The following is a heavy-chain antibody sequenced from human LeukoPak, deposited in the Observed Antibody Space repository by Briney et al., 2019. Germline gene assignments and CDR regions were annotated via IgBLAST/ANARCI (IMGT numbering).Heavy chain of an antibody. CDR1: GGSVTGGGYY. CDR2: ASYSGGT. J-gene: IGHJ4*02. V-gene: IGHV4-31*03. D-gene: IGHD1-26*01. Sequence: SETLSLTCSGSGGSVTGGGYYWSWIRQHPGKGLEWIGFASYSGGTYYNPSLMSRITISVDRSQNQFSLRMRDVTAADTAVYFCATAEWEYFYFDSWGQGALVAVSS. CDR3: ATAEWEYFYFDS.